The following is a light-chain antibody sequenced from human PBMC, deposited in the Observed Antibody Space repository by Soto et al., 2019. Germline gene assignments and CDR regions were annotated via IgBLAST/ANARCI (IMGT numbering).Light chain of an antibody. Sequence: QSALTQPPSASGSPGQSVTISCTGTKNDIGVYDFVSWYQHHPGKAPRLIIYEVVQRPSGVPDRFSGSKSGNTASLTVSGLQAADEAYYFCKSYAGSNTYVFGSGPKVTVL. V-gene: IGLV2-8*01. J-gene: IGLJ1*01. CDR3: KSYAGSNTYV. CDR2: EVV. CDR1: KNDIGVYDF.